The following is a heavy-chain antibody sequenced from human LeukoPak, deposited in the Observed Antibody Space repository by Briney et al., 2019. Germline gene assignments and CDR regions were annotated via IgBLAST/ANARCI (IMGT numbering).Heavy chain of an antibody. CDR1: GYTFTTYP. CDR3: ARPSRVTIFGVVREVDY. V-gene: IGHV7-4-1*02. CDR2: INTHTRNP. D-gene: IGHD3-3*01. J-gene: IGHJ4*02. Sequence: ASVKVSCKASGYTFTTYPMTWVRQAPGQGLEWMGWINTHTRNPTCAQGFTGRFVFSLDTSVSTAYLQITSLKAEDTAVYYCARPSRVTIFGVVREVDYWGQGTLVTVSS.